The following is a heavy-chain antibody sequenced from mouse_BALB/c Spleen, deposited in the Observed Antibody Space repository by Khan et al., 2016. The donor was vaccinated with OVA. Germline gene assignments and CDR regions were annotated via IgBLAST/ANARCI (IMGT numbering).Heavy chain of an antibody. V-gene: IGHV5-6-5*01. J-gene: IGHJ3*01. Sequence: EVELVESGGGLVKPGGSLKVSCAASGFTFSNYGMSWVRQTPDKSLQWVASISSGGNTYYPDNAKSRFTISRENDRNILYLQMNSLRSEDTAIYYCARDYWFVYWGQGTLVTVSA. CDR1: GFTFSNYG. CDR3: ARDYWFVY. CDR2: ISSGGNT.